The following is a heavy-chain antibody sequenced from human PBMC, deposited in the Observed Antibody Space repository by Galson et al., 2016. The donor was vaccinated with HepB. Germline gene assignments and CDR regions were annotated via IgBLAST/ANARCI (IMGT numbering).Heavy chain of an antibody. D-gene: IGHD2-21*02. CDR1: GFTFTDYK. Sequence: SLRLSCAASGFTFTDYKMSWVRQAPGKGLEWVSSIDSSIYIYYTDSVKGRFIIPRYNAKSSMFLELNSLRAEDTAVYYCARVGGVTPFDYWGQGALVTVSS. CDR2: IDSSIYI. CDR3: ARVGGVTPFDY. V-gene: IGHV3-69-1*01. J-gene: IGHJ4*02.